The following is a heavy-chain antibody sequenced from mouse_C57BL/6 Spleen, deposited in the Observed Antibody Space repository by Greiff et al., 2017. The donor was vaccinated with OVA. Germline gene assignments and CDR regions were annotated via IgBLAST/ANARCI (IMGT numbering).Heavy chain of an antibody. CDR2: IDPSDSAT. D-gene: IGHD1-1*01. J-gene: IGHJ2*01. Sequence: QVQLQQPGAELVRPGSSVKLSCKASGYTFTSYWMHWVKQRPIQGLEWIGNIDPSDSATHYTQKFKDKATLTVDKSSSTAYMQLSSLTSEDSAVYYCARGSTTVHFDYWGQGTTLTVSS. CDR1: GYTFTSYW. V-gene: IGHV1-52*01. CDR3: ARGSTTVHFDY.